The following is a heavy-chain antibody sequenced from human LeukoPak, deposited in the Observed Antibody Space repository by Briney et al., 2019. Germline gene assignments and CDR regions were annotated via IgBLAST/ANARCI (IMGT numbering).Heavy chain of an antibody. CDR2: IKQDGSEK. D-gene: IGHD6-6*01. CDR3: ARARTARPFPYYFDY. Sequence: GGSLRLSCAASGFTFSSYWMSWVRQAPGKGLEWVANIKQDGSEKYYVDSVKGRFTISRDNAKNSLYLQMNSLRAEDTAVYYCARARTARPFPYYFDYWGQGTLVTVSS. V-gene: IGHV3-7*01. J-gene: IGHJ4*02. CDR1: GFTFSSYW.